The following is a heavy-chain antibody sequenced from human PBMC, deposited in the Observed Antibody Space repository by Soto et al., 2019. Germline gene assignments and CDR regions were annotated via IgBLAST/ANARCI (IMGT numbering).Heavy chain of an antibody. Sequence: TLSLTCTVSGGSISSHYWSWIRQPPGKGLEWIGYTYYSGFTDYNPSLKSRVTISEDTSKNQFSLRLTSVTAADTAVYYCARDQNSSGYLDYWGQGILVTVSS. J-gene: IGHJ4*02. CDR3: ARDQNSSGYLDY. CDR1: GGSISSHY. D-gene: IGHD3-22*01. V-gene: IGHV4-59*11. CDR2: TYYSGFT.